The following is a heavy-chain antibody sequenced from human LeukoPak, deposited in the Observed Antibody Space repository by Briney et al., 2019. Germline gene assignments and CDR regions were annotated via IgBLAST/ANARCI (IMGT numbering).Heavy chain of an antibody. CDR1: GYIFANYG. D-gene: IGHD5-12*01. V-gene: IGHV1-18*04. CDR2: ISADNHNT. J-gene: IGHJ4*02. Sequence: SVKVSCEAPGYIFANYGFSWVRQAPGQGLEWMGWISADNHNTKYAQKFQDRVTMTDDRSTSTVYMELRSLRSDDTAVYYCARDRRGYSAYDGEGFDYWGQGTLVTVSS. CDR3: ARDRRGYSAYDGEGFDY.